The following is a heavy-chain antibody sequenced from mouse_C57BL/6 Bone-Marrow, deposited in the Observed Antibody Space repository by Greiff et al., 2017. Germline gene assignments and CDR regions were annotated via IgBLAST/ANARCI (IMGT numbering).Heavy chain of an antibody. CDR2: INPNNGGT. CDR1: GYTFTDYY. CDR3: ARGPMITNDYAMDY. J-gene: IGHJ4*01. Sequence: EVKLQQSGPELVKPGASVKISCKASGYTFTDYYMNWVKQSHGKSLEWIGDINPNNGGTSYNQKFKGKATLTVDKSSSTAYMELRSLTSEDSAVYYCARGPMITNDYAMDYWGQGTSVTVSS. D-gene: IGHD2-4*01. V-gene: IGHV1-26*01.